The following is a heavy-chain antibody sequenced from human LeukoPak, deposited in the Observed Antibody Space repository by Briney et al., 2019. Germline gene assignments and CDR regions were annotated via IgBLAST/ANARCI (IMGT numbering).Heavy chain of an antibody. CDR1: GFTFSSYW. D-gene: IGHD3-22*01. CDR3: ARASLYDNSAYYLDY. V-gene: IGHV3-20*04. J-gene: IGHJ4*02. CDR2: VNWNGGST. Sequence: GGSLRLSCAASGFTFSSYWMTWVRQVPGKGLEWVSGVNWNGGSTGYADSVKGRFTISRDNAKNSLYLQMNSLRAEDTALYYCARASLYDNSAYYLDYWGQGTLVTVSS.